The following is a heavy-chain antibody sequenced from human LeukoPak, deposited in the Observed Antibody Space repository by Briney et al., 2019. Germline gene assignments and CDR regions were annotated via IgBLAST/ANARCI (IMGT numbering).Heavy chain of an antibody. CDR3: ARDGYYDSSGYAHPDY. CDR1: GFTFSSYE. V-gene: IGHV3-48*03. J-gene: IGHJ4*02. Sequence: GGSLRLSCAASGFTFSSYEMNWVRQAPGKGLEWVSYISSSGSTIYYADSVKGRFTISRDNAKNSLYLQMNSLRAEDTAVYYCARDGYYDSSGYAHPDYWGQGTLVTVSS. D-gene: IGHD3-22*01. CDR2: ISSSGSTI.